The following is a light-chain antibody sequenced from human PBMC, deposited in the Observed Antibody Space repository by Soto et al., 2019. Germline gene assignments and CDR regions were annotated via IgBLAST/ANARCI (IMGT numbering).Light chain of an antibody. CDR1: QSISSD. V-gene: IGKV3-20*01. CDR2: DAS. CDR3: QQFSSYPLT. J-gene: IGKJ4*01. Sequence: EIVLTQSPATLSVSPGERATRSCRASQSISSDVAWYQQKPGQAPRLLIYDASSRATGIPDRFSGGGSGTDFTLTISRLEPEDFAVYYCQQFSSYPLTFGGGTKVDIK.